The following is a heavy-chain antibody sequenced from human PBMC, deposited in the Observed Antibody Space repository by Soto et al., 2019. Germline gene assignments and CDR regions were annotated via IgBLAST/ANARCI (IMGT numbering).Heavy chain of an antibody. CDR2: IYYSGST. CDR3: AREGTSCTNGVCYRVRYYFDY. J-gene: IGHJ4*02. Sequence: PSETLSLTCTVSGGSISSGDYYWSWIRPPPGKGLEWIGYIYYSGSTYYNPSLKSRVTISVDTSKNQFSLKLSSVTAADTAVYYCAREGTSCTNGVCYRVRYYFDYWGQGTLVTVSS. CDR1: GGSISSGDYY. V-gene: IGHV4-30-4*01. D-gene: IGHD2-8*01.